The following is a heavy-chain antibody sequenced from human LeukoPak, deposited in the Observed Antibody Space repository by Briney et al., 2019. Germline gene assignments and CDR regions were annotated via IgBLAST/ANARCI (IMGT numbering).Heavy chain of an antibody. V-gene: IGHV3-30*04. Sequence: GGSLRLSCAASGFTFSSYATHWVRQAPGKGLEWVAVISYDGSNKYYADSVKGRFTISRDNSKNTLYLQMNSLRAEDTAVYYCATYCSSTSCYSDYYYYMDVWGKGTTVTVSS. J-gene: IGHJ6*03. CDR3: ATYCSSTSCYSDYYYYMDV. CDR2: ISYDGSNK. D-gene: IGHD2-2*01. CDR1: GFTFSSYA.